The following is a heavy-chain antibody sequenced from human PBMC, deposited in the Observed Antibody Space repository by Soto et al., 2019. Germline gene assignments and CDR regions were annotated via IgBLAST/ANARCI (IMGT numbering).Heavy chain of an antibody. Sequence: QVQLGQSGAEVKKPGASVKVSCKASGYTFSDHDINWVRQASGQGPEWLGWMNPKIGATGYAQNCHGRVTMNGETSKGTTYMELSNLRSEDTAMYYCASVGDNWNDDYFDHRNQGTLVTVSS. J-gene: IGHJ4*02. CDR1: GYTFSDHD. V-gene: IGHV1-8*01. D-gene: IGHD1-1*01. CDR2: MNPKIGAT. CDR3: ASVGDNWNDDYFDH.